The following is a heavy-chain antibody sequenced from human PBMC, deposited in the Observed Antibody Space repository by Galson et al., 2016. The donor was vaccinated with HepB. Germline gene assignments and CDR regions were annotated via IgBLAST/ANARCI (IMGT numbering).Heavy chain of an antibody. V-gene: IGHV3-73*01. J-gene: IGHJ5*01. CDR1: GFTFSGSG. D-gene: IGHD5-18*01. CDR3: SRAFRDTVGDS. CDR2: IRSKTNNYAT. Sequence: SLRLSCAASGFTFSGSGIHWVRQASGKGLEWIGRIRSKTNNYATAYAASVIGRFTIWRDDSKNTAYLQMNSLKTEDTAVYFCSRAFRDTVGDSWGQGTLVSVSS.